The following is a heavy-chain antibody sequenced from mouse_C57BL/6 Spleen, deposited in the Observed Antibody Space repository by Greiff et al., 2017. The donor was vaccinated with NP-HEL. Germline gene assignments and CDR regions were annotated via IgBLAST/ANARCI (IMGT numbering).Heavy chain of an antibody. CDR1: GFTFSDYG. Sequence: EVQRVESGGGLVKPGGSLKLSCAASGFTFSDYGMHWVRQAPEKGLEWVAYISSGSSTIYYADTVKGRFTISRDNAKNTLFLQMTSLRSEDTAMYYCARRKSYWYFDVWGTGTTVTVSS. J-gene: IGHJ1*03. CDR3: ARRKSYWYFDV. CDR2: ISSGSSTI. V-gene: IGHV5-17*01.